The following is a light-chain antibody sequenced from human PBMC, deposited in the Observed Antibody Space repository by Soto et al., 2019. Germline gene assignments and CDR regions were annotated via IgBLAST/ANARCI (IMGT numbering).Light chain of an antibody. CDR1: SSYVGGYNY. Sequence: QSVLSHPAAVSWSPGQSITISCTGASSYVGGYNYVSWYQQHPGKAPKIMIYEVSNRPSGVSNLFSGSTSGNTASLTISGLQAEDEADYYCSSYTSSSTRYGVGTATKVTVL. J-gene: IGLJ1*01. CDR3: SSYTSSSTRYG. CDR2: EVS. V-gene: IGLV2-14*01.